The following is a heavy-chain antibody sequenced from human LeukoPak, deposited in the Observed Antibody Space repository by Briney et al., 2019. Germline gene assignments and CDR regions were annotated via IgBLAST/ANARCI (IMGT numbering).Heavy chain of an antibody. CDR2: INPGDSDT. V-gene: IGHV5-51*01. CDR3: VRRGPPDY. J-gene: IGHJ4*02. D-gene: IGHD2-15*01. Sequence: GESLKIPCKGSGYTFPSFWIAGVRQMPGKGLEGMGIINPGDSDTRYSPSLHVQVTIPVDKSISSAYLQWSSLKASDTGMYYCVRRGPPDYWAQGTLVTVSS. CDR1: GYTFPSFW.